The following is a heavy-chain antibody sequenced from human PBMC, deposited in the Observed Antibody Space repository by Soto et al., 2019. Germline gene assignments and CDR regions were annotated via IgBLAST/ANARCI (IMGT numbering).Heavy chain of an antibody. Sequence: QVQLQESGPGLVKPSETLPLTCTVSGGSISSYYWSWIRQPPGKGLEWIGYIYYSGSTNYNPSLNGRVTISVDTSKNQFSLKLSSVTAADTAVYYCATHPVATIIDYWGQGTLVTVSS. D-gene: IGHD5-12*01. J-gene: IGHJ4*02. CDR2: IYYSGST. V-gene: IGHV4-59*08. CDR1: GGSISSYY. CDR3: ATHPVATIIDY.